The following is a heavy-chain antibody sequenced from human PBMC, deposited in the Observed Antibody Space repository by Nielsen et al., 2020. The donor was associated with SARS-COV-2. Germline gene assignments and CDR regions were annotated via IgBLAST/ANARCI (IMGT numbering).Heavy chain of an antibody. CDR1: GFTFSSYS. Sequence: GESLKISCAASGFTFSSYSMNWVRQAPGKGLEWVSYISSSSYIYYADSVKGRFTISRDNDKNSLYLQMNSLRAEDTAVYYCARLGTAAGLDYWGQGTLVTVSS. V-gene: IGHV3-21*05. D-gene: IGHD6-13*01. CDR3: ARLGTAAGLDY. CDR2: ISSSSYI. J-gene: IGHJ4*02.